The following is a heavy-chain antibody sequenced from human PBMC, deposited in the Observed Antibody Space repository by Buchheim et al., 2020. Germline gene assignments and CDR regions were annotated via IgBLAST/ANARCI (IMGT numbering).Heavy chain of an antibody. CDR3: ARGYSSPAY. CDR1: GGSFSGHY. V-gene: IGHV4-34*01. Sequence: QVQLQQWGAGLLKPSETLSLTCAVYGGSFSGHYWSWIRQPPGKGLEWIGEINHSGSSNYNPSLKSRVTISVDTPTNQLSLKLSSVTAADTAVYYCARGYSSPAYWGQGTL. CDR2: INHSGSS. J-gene: IGHJ4*02. D-gene: IGHD6-19*01.